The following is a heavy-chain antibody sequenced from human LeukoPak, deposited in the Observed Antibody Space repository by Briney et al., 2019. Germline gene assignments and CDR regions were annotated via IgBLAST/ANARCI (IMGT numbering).Heavy chain of an antibody. D-gene: IGHD6-13*01. CDR1: GGSISSSSYY. Sequence: SETLSLTCTVSGGSISSSSYYWGWIRQPPGKGLEWIGSIYYSGSTYYNPSLKSRVTISVDASKNQFSLKLSSVTAADTAVYYCAIKAAGTARVGNYYFDYWGQRTLVTVSS. CDR2: IYYSGST. CDR3: AIKAAGTARVGNYYFDY. V-gene: IGHV4-39*01. J-gene: IGHJ4*02.